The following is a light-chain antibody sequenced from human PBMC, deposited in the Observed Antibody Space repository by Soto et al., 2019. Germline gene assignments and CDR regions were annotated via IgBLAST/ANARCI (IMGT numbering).Light chain of an antibody. CDR2: GAS. Sequence: EIVLTQSPGTLSLSPGERATLSCRASQSVSSSYLAWYQQKPGQAPRLLFYGASSRATVIPNRFSGSCCGTFFILIISLVPQDFSVFYYCQRYSWPVVTFGRGTKLEIK. CDR1: QSVSSSY. CDR3: QRYSWPVVT. V-gene: IGKV3-20*01. J-gene: IGKJ2*01.